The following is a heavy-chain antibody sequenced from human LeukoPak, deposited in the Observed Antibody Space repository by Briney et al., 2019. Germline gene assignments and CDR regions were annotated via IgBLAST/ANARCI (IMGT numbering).Heavy chain of an antibody. CDR2: ISGPGSTT. D-gene: IGHD6-13*01. J-gene: IGHJ4*02. V-gene: IGHV3-23*01. Sequence: GGSLRLSCAASGFTFSGYAMTWVRQAPGKGLEWVATISGPGSTTYYADSVKGRFTISRDNSQNTLYLQMNSLRAEDTAIYYCAKGLLTKIHGISWDPFDSWGQGTLVSVSS. CDR3: AKGLLTKIHGISWDPFDS. CDR1: GFTFSGYA.